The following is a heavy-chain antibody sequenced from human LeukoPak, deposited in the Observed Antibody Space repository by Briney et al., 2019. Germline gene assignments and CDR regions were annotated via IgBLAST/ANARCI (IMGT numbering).Heavy chain of an antibody. J-gene: IGHJ2*01. CDR3: VRGRGYSYGDNWYFDL. V-gene: IGHV3-74*01. CDR1: GFTFSSYW. CDR2: INSDGSIT. Sequence: PGGSLRLSCAASGFTFSSYWMHWVRQAPGKGLVWVSRINSDGSITSYADSVKGRFTISRDNAKNTLYLQMNSLRAEDTAVYYCVRGRGYSYGDNWYFDLWGRGTLVTVSS. D-gene: IGHD5-18*01.